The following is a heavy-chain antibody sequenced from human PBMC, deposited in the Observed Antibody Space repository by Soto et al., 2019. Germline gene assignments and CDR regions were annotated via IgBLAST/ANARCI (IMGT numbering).Heavy chain of an antibody. CDR1: GGSISSYY. V-gene: IGHV4-59*01. CDR2: IYHSGIT. J-gene: IGHJ4*02. Sequence: KPSETLSLTCTVSGGSISSYYWSWIRQAPGKGLEWIGHIYHSGITNYNPSLKSRVTISIDTSKNQFSLKLSSVTAADTAIYYCARDPVGVTHFDYWGQGAPGTVSS. D-gene: IGHD1-26*01. CDR3: ARDPVGVTHFDY.